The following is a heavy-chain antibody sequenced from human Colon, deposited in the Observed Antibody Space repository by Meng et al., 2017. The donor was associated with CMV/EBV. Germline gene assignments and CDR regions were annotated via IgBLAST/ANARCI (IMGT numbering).Heavy chain of an antibody. CDR3: ARLSPYIVVVPAAHRYFDY. CDR1: SFSGYY. V-gene: IGHV4-34*01. Sequence: SFSGYYWSWIRQPPGKGLEWIGEINHSGSTNYNPSLKSRVTISVDTSKNQFSLKLSSVTAADTAVYYCARLSPYIVVVPAAHRYFDYWGQGTLVTVSS. D-gene: IGHD2-2*01. J-gene: IGHJ4*02. CDR2: INHSGST.